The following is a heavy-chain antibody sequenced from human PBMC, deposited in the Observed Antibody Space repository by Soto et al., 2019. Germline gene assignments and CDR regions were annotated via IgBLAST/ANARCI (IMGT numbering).Heavy chain of an antibody. Sequence: SETLSLTCTVSGGSISSGGYYWSWIRQHPGKGLEWIGYIYYSGSTYYNPSLKSRVTISVDTSKNQFSLKLSSVTAADTAVYYCARVYCSSTSCVVVQVWGQGTLVTVSS. CDR2: IYYSGST. CDR1: GGSISSGGYY. V-gene: IGHV4-31*03. D-gene: IGHD2-2*01. CDR3: ARVYCSSTSCVVVQV. J-gene: IGHJ4*02.